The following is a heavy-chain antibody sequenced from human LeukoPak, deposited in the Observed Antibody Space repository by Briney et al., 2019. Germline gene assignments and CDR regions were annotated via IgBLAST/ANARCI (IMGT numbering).Heavy chain of an antibody. D-gene: IGHD6-6*01. CDR1: GFTFSSDC. J-gene: IGHJ4*02. CDR2: IKQDGSEK. CDR3: ARTRSSGGLYYFDY. V-gene: IGHV3-7*01. Sequence: GGSLRLSCAASGFTFSSDCMSWVRQAPGKGLEWVANIKQDGSEKYYVDSVKGRFTISRGNAKNSLYLQMNSLRAEDTAVYYCARTRSSGGLYYFDYWGQGTLVTVSS.